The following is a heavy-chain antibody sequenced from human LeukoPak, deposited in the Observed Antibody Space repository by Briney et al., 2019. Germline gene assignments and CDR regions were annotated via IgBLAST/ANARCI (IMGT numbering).Heavy chain of an antibody. V-gene: IGHV1-69*13. CDR1: GYTFTSYD. J-gene: IGHJ4*02. CDR2: IIPIFGTA. Sequence: SVKVSCKASGYTFTSYDINWVRQAPGQGLEWMGGIIPIFGTANYAQKFQGRVTITADESTSTAYMELSSLRSEDTAVYYCARDYGGNSGLGYWGQGTLVTVSS. CDR3: ARDYGGNSGLGY. D-gene: IGHD4-23*01.